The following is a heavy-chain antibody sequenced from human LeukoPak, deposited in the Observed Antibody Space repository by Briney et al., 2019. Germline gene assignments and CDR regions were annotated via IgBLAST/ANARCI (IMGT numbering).Heavy chain of an antibody. CDR3: ARVSPRDCSSTSCFPDY. D-gene: IGHD2-2*01. CDR2: IYYSGST. Sequence: SETLSLTCTVSGGSISSYYWSRIRQPPGKGLEWIGYIYYSGSTNYNPSLKSRVTISVDTSKNQFSLKLSSVTAADTAVYYCARVSPRDCSSTSCFPDYWGQGTLVTVSS. J-gene: IGHJ4*02. V-gene: IGHV4-59*01. CDR1: GGSISSYY.